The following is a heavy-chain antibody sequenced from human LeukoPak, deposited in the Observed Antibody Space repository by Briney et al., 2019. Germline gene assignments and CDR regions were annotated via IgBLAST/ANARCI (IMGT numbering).Heavy chain of an antibody. CDR3: ASRTGGHYYYGMDV. CDR1: GGTFSSYA. J-gene: IGHJ6*02. CDR2: IIPILGIA. D-gene: IGHD3/OR15-3a*01. V-gene: IGHV1-69*04. Sequence: SVKVSCKASGGTFSSYAISWVRLAPGQGLEWMGRIIPILGIANYAQKFQGRVTITADKSTSTAYMELSSLRSEDTAVYYCASRTGGHYYYGMDVWGQGTTVTVSS.